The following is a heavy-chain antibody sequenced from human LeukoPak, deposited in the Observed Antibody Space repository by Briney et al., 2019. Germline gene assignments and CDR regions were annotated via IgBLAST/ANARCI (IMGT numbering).Heavy chain of an antibody. CDR3: ARLLEGVAGTWGY. D-gene: IGHD6-19*01. CDR2: IYPGDSDT. V-gene: IGHV5-51*01. CDR1: GYSFSTYW. J-gene: IGHJ4*02. Sequence: PGESLQISCQGSGYSFSTYWIAWVRQRPGKGLEWMGIIYPGDSDTGYSPSFQGQVTISADKSISTAYLQWSSLKASDTAMYYCARLLEGVAGTWGYWGQGTLVTVSS.